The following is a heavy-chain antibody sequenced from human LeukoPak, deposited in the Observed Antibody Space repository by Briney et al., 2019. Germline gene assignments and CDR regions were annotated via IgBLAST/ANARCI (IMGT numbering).Heavy chain of an antibody. D-gene: IGHD2-21*02. J-gene: IGHJ4*02. Sequence: AGGSLRLSCTTSGFPFSSFTMSWVRQTPEKGLEWVATVNYNSANKWHADSVKGRFTISRDNSKNTLYLQMHSLRVGDTALYYCTKRRPTGSVTVDEYWGQGALVTVSS. CDR1: GFPFSSFT. V-gene: IGHV3-23*01. CDR3: TKRRPTGSVTVDEY. CDR2: VNYNSANK.